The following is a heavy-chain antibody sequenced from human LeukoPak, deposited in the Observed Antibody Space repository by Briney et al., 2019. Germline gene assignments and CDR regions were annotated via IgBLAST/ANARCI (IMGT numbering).Heavy chain of an antibody. J-gene: IGHJ4*02. CDR1: GFTFSNYG. V-gene: IGHV3-23*01. Sequence: GGSLRLSCAASGFTFSNYGMSWVRQAPGKGLEWVSVISGSGANTYYADSVKGRFTISRDNSKNTLYLQMNSLRAEDTAVYYCARGELQAFDYWGQGTLVTVSS. CDR2: ISGSGANT. CDR3: ARGELQAFDY. D-gene: IGHD1-26*01.